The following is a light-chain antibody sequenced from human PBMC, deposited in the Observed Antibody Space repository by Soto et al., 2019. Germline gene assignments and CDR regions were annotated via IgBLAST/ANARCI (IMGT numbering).Light chain of an antibody. CDR1: NSDVGAYNY. J-gene: IGLJ2*01. CDR2: DVS. Sequence: QSVLTQPASVSGSPGQSITISCTGTNSDVGAYNYVSWYQQHPGKAPKLMIYDVSNRPSGVSNRFSGSKSGNTASLTISGLQAEDEADYYCSSYSSSTTHVVFGGGTKVTVL. CDR3: SSYSSSTTHVV. V-gene: IGLV2-14*01.